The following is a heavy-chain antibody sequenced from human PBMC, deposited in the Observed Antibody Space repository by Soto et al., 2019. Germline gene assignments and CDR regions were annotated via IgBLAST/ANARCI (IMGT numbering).Heavy chain of an antibody. CDR2: IWYDGSNK. D-gene: IGHD6-6*01. V-gene: IGHV3-33*01. CDR3: ARGIAARFCSWFDP. J-gene: IGHJ5*02. Sequence: VQLVESGGGVVQPGRSLRLSCAASGFTFSSYGMHWVRQAPGKGLEWVAVIWYDGSNKYYADSVKGRFTISRDNSKNTLYLQMNSLRAEDTAVYYCARGIAARFCSWFDPWGQGTLVTVSS. CDR1: GFTFSSYG.